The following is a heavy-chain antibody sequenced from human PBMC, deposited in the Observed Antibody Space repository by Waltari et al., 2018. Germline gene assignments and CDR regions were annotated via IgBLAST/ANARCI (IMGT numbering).Heavy chain of an antibody. V-gene: IGHV1-2*06. J-gene: IGHJ6*02. D-gene: IGHD3-10*01. Sequence: QVQLVQSGAEVKKPGASVKVSCKASGYTFTGYYMHWVRQAPGQGLEWMGRINPNSGGTNYAQKFQGRVTMTRDTSISTAYMELSRLRSDDTAVYYCARERGRDYYYYYGMDVWGQGTTVTVSS. CDR2: INPNSGGT. CDR3: ARERGRDYYYYYGMDV. CDR1: GYTFTGYY.